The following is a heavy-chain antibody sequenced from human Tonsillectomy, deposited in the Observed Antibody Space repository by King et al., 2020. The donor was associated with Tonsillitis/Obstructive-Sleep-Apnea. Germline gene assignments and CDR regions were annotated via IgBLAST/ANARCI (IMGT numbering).Heavy chain of an antibody. Sequence: VQLVESGGGVVRPGGSLRLSCAASGFTFDDYGMSWVRQAPGKGLEWGSGINWNGGSTGYADSVKGRFTISRDNAKNSLYLQMNSLRAEDTALYYCARGPPLFRYPSVGLLQPFDYWGQGTLVTVSS. CDR3: ARGPPLFRYPSVGLLQPFDY. V-gene: IGHV3-20*04. J-gene: IGHJ4*02. CDR1: GFTFDDYG. D-gene: IGHD3-9*01. CDR2: INWNGGST.